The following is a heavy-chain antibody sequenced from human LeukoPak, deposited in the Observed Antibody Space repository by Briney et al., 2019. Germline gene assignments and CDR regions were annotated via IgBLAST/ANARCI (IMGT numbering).Heavy chain of an antibody. Sequence: GGSLRLSCAASGFIFSSYGMHWVRQAPGKGLEWVAVISYDGSNKYYADSVKGRFTISRDNSKNTLYLQMNSLRAEDTAVYYCAKDQRVTTVTPQPYYYYGMDVWGQGTTVTVSS. CDR1: GFIFSSYG. J-gene: IGHJ6*02. D-gene: IGHD4-17*01. CDR2: ISYDGSNK. V-gene: IGHV3-30*18. CDR3: AKDQRVTTVTPQPYYYYGMDV.